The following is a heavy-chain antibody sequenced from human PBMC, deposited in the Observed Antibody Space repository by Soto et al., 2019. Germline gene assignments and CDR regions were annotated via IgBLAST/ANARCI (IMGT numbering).Heavy chain of an antibody. D-gene: IGHD5-18*01. CDR2: ISAYNGNT. J-gene: IGHJ6*02. Sequence: ASVKVSCKASGYTFTSYHITWVRQAPGQGLEWMGWISAYNGNTNYAQNFQGRVSMTTDSSTTTAYMELRNLRSDDTAVYYCASVCVRLVDTAMVTSCIHGMDVWGQGTTVTVSS. CDR1: GYTFTSYH. CDR3: ASVCVRLVDTAMVTSCIHGMDV. V-gene: IGHV1-18*01.